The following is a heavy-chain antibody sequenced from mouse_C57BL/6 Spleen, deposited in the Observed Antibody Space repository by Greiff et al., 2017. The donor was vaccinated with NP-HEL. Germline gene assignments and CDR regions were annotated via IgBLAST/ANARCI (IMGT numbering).Heavy chain of an antibody. CDR3: ARGGITTGVAPNFDV. Sequence: EVQLVESGPELVKPGASVKISCKASGYSFTDYNMNWVKQSNGKSLEWIGVINPNYGTTSYNQKFKGKATLTVDQSSSTAYMQLNSLTSEDSAVYYCARGGITTGVAPNFDVWGTGTTVTVSS. J-gene: IGHJ1*03. CDR1: GYSFTDYN. D-gene: IGHD1-1*01. CDR2: INPNYGTT. V-gene: IGHV1-39*01.